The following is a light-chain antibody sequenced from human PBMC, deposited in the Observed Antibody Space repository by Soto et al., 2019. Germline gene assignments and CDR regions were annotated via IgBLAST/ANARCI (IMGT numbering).Light chain of an antibody. J-gene: IGKJ2*01. CDR2: ATS. V-gene: IGKV3-20*01. CDR3: QQYDDSDRYI. Sequence: EIVLTQSPGILSLSPGERATLSCRASRNVNTRYSAWYQQRPGQAPKLLIYATSSRATGIPDRFSGSGSGTDFTLTISRLEPEDFAVYYCQQYDDSDRYIFGQGTNLEIK. CDR1: RNVNTRY.